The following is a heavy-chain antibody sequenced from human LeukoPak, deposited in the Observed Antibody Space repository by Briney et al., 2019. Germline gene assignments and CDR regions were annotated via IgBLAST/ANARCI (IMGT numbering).Heavy chain of an antibody. D-gene: IGHD3-22*01. V-gene: IGHV4-34*01. CDR3: ARNSSGYLHY. CDR1: GESFSTYY. CDR2: INHSGST. Sequence: SETLSLTCAVYGESFSTYYWSWSWIRQPPGKGLEWIGEINHSGSTNYNPSLKTRVTISVDTSKNQFSLKLNSVTAADTAVYYCARNSSGYLHYWGQGTLLTVSS. J-gene: IGHJ4*02.